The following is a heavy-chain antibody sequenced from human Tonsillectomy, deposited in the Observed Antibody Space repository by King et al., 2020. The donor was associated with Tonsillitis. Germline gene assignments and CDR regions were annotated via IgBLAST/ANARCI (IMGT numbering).Heavy chain of an antibody. V-gene: IGHV3-9*01. CDR1: GFTFDDYA. D-gene: IGHD3-3*01. CDR2: ISWNSGSI. J-gene: IGHJ6*03. Sequence: VQLVESGGGLVQPGRSLRLSCAASGFTFDDYAMHWVRQAPGKGLEWVSGISWNSGSIGYADSVKGRFTISRDNAKNSLYLQMNSLRAEDTALYYCAKEGSAYYPYYYYMDVWGKGTTVTVSS. CDR3: AKEGSAYYPYYYYMDV.